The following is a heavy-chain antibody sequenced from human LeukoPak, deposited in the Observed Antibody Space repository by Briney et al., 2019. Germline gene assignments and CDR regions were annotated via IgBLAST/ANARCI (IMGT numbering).Heavy chain of an antibody. CDR1: GFTFSSYG. CDR2: IWYDGSNK. J-gene: IGHJ6*02. D-gene: IGHD3-9*01. Sequence: GGSLRLSCAASGFTFSSYGMHWVRQAPGKGLEWVAVIWYDGSNKYYADSVKGRFTISRDNSKNTLYLQMNSLRAEDTAVYYCARDRSYDILTGYPTRGYYYYGMDVWGQGTTVTVSS. CDR3: ARDRSYDILTGYPTRGYYYYGMDV. V-gene: IGHV3-33*01.